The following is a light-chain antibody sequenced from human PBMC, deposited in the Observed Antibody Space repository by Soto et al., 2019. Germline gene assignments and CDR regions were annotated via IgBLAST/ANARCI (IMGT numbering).Light chain of an antibody. Sequence: ETVLTQSPGTLSLSPGERATVSCRASQSVGGNSLAWYQQRPGQAPRLLIYDTSKRATGIPDRFSGSGSGTDFTLTISRLEPADFAVFYCQQYGTSEIIFGQGTRLEIK. CDR1: QSVGGNS. CDR3: QQYGTSEII. CDR2: DTS. J-gene: IGKJ5*01. V-gene: IGKV3-20*01.